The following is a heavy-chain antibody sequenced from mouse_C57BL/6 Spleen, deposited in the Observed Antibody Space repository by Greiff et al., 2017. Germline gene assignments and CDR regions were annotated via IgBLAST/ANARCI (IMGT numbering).Heavy chain of an antibody. CDR3: ARPHYYGSSYFYAMDY. V-gene: IGHV5-17*01. Sequence: EVQGVESGGGLVKPGGSLKLSCAASGFTFSDYGMHWVRQAPEKGLEWVAYISSGSSTIYYADTVKGRFTISRDNAKNTLFLQMTSLRSEDKAMYYCARPHYYGSSYFYAMDYWGQGTSVTVSS. CDR2: ISSGSSTI. J-gene: IGHJ4*01. CDR1: GFTFSDYG. D-gene: IGHD1-1*01.